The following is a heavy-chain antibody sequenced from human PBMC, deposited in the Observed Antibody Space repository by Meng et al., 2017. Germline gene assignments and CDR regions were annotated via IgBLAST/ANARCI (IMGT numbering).Heavy chain of an antibody. D-gene: IGHD2-15*01. J-gene: IGHJ5*02. CDR1: GYTFTSYA. Sequence: GRLVQSGSEVKKPGASVKVSCKASGYTFTSYAMNWVRQAPGQGLEWMGWINTNTGNPTYAQGFTGRFVFSLDTSVSTAYLQISSLKAEDTAVYYCARLVAGTFGQLFDPWGQGTLVTVSS. V-gene: IGHV7-4-1*02. CDR3: ARLVAGTFGQLFDP. CDR2: INTNTGNP.